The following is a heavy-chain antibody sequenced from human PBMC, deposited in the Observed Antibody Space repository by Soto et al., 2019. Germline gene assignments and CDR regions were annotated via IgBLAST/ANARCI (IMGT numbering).Heavy chain of an antibody. J-gene: IGHJ4*02. D-gene: IGHD3-3*01. CDR1: GFTFSSYA. Sequence: GGSLRLSCAGSGFTFSSYAMAWVRQPPGKGLEWVAGVSRGGGSRFYADSVRGRFTISKDNSENTLWLQMNNLRAEDSALYFCAKYTITEDLGEHWGQGTLVTVSS. CDR2: VSRGGGSR. V-gene: IGHV3-23*01. CDR3: AKYTITEDLGEH.